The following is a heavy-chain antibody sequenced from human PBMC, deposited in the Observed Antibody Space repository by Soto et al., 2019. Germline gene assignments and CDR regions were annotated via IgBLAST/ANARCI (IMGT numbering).Heavy chain of an antibody. J-gene: IGHJ4*02. Sequence: GGSLRLSCAASGFTFSSYSMNWVRQAPGKGLEWVSSISSSSGYIYYADSVKGRFTISRDNAKNSLYLQMNSLRAEDTAVYYCARDISAVTTRVDYWGQGTLVTVSS. CDR3: ARDISAVTTRVDY. CDR1: GFTFSSYS. V-gene: IGHV3-21*01. CDR2: ISSSSGYI. D-gene: IGHD4-17*01.